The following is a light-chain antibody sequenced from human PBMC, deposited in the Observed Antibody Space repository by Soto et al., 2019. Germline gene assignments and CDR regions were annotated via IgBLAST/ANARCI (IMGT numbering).Light chain of an antibody. V-gene: IGKV1-5*03. J-gene: IGKJ1*01. Sequence: DIQMTQSPSTLSASVGDRVTITFRASQSISSWLAWYQQKPGKAPKLLIYKASSLESGVPSRFSGSGSGTEFTLTISSLQPDDFATYYGPQYNSYWTFGQGTKVEIK. CDR3: PQYNSYWT. CDR2: KAS. CDR1: QSISSW.